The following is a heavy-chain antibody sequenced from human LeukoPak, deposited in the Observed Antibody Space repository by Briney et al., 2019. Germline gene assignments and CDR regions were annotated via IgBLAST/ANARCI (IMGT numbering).Heavy chain of an antibody. D-gene: IGHD3-3*01. CDR3: ARGAYYDFWSGAGDYFDY. CDR2: ISSSSTI. J-gene: IGHJ4*02. V-gene: IGHV3-48*01. Sequence: PGGSLRLSCAASGFTFSSYSMNWVRQAPGKGLEWVSYISSSSTIYYADSVKGRFTISRDNAKNSLYLQMNSLRAEDTAVYYCARGAYYDFWSGAGDYFDYRGQGTLVTVSS. CDR1: GFTFSSYS.